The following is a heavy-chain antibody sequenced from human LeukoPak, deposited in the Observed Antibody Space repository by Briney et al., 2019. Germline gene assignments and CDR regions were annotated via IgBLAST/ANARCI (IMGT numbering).Heavy chain of an antibody. CDR2: IRYDGSNK. V-gene: IGHV3-30*02. CDR1: GFTFSSYG. D-gene: IGHD2-2*01. Sequence: GGSLRLSCAASGFTFSSYGMHWVRQAPGKGLEWVAFIRYDGSNKYYADSVKGRFTISRDNSKNTLYLQMNSLRAEDTAVYYCAKDEDIVVVPAAMGYMDVWGKGTTVTISS. CDR3: AKDEDIVVVPAAMGYMDV. J-gene: IGHJ6*03.